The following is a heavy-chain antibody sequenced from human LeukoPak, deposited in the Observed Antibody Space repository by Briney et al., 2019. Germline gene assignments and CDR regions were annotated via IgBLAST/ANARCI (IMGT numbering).Heavy chain of an antibody. CDR1: GYTFTGYY. V-gene: IGHV1-2*02. J-gene: IGHJ4*02. D-gene: IGHD5-24*01. CDR2: INPNSGGT. Sequence: GASVTVSCKASGYTFTGYYMHWVRQAPGQGLEWMGWINPNSGGTNYAQKFQGRVTMTRDTSISTAYMELSRLRSDDTAVYYCARAGTVEMTPLDYWGQGALVTVSS. CDR3: ARAGTVEMTPLDY.